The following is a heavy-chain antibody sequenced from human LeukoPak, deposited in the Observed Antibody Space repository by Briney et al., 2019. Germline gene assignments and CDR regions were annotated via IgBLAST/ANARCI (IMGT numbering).Heavy chain of an antibody. CDR3: ARRRSGSYLDY. Sequence: SETLSLTCTVSGGSIRSYYWSWIRQPPGRGLEWIGYTYYSGSTNYNPSLKSRVTISLDTSKNQFSLNLSPVTAADTAVYYCARRRSGSYLDYWGRGTLVTVSS. V-gene: IGHV4-59*08. CDR2: TYYSGST. J-gene: IGHJ4*02. CDR1: GGSIRSYY. D-gene: IGHD1-26*01.